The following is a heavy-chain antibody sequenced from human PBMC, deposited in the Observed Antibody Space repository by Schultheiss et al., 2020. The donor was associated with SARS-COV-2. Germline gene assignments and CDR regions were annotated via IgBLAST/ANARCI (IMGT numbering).Heavy chain of an antibody. CDR3: AKSDGIGVDFDY. CDR1: GFSFSSYW. D-gene: IGHD2-15*01. Sequence: GESLKISCAASGFSFSSYWMSWVRQAPGKGLEWVANIKQDGSEKYYVDSVKGRFTISRDNAKNSLYLQMNSLRAEDTAVYYCAKSDGIGVDFDYWGQGTLVTVSS. J-gene: IGHJ4*02. CDR2: IKQDGSEK. V-gene: IGHV3-7*03.